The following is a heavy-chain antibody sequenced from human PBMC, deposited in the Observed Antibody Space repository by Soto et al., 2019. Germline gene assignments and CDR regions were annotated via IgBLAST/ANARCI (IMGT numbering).Heavy chain of an antibody. CDR1: GFTFSSYA. V-gene: IGHV3-23*01. CDR2: VLGGGGST. J-gene: IGHJ3*02. CDR3: ARKGPPRDAFDI. Sequence: GGSLRLSCAASGFTFSSYAMSWVRQTPGKGLEWVSGVLGGGGSTFYADSVKGRFTISRDNSKNTLYVQMNSLRAEDTAIYYCARKGPPRDAFDIWGQGTMVTVS.